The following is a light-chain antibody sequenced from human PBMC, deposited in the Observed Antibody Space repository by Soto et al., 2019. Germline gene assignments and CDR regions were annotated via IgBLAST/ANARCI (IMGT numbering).Light chain of an antibody. J-gene: IGKJ2*01. Sequence: ETVMTQSPATLSVSPGERATLSCRASQSVSSNLAWYQQKPGQAPRLLIYGASTGATGIPARFSGSGSGTEFTLTISSLQSEDFAVYYCQQYNNWPPYTFGQGTKLEIK. CDR1: QSVSSN. V-gene: IGKV3-15*01. CDR2: GAS. CDR3: QQYNNWPPYT.